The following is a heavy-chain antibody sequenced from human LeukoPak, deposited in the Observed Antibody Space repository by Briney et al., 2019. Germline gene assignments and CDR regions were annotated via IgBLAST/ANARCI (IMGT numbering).Heavy chain of an antibody. D-gene: IGHD3-22*01. V-gene: IGHV4-38-2*02. Sequence: SETLSLTCTVSGYSISSGYYWGWIRQPPGKGLEWIGSIYHSGSTYYNPSLKSRVTISVDTSKNQFSLKLSSVTAADTAVYYCASAGSIYYDSSGYYFLALNFDYWGQGTLVTVSS. CDR1: GYSISSGYY. CDR2: IYHSGST. J-gene: IGHJ4*02. CDR3: ASAGSIYYDSSGYYFLALNFDY.